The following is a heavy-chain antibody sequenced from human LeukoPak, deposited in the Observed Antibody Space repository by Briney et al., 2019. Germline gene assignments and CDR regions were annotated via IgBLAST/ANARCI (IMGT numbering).Heavy chain of an antibody. D-gene: IGHD1-26*01. Sequence: SVKVSRKASGGTFSSYAISWVRQAPGQGLEWMGRIIPILGIANYAQKFQGRVTITADKSTSTAYMELSSLRSEDTAVYYCARDLLFISGSYYDYWGQGTLVTVSS. J-gene: IGHJ4*02. V-gene: IGHV1-69*04. CDR1: GGTFSSYA. CDR3: ARDLLFISGSYYDY. CDR2: IIPILGIA.